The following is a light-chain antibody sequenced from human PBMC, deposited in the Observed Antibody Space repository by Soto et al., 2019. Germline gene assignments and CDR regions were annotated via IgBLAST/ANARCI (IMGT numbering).Light chain of an antibody. CDR2: GAT. Sequence: EIVLTQSPGTLSLSPGERATLSCWASESVTKNFLAWSQQKPGQSPRLLMYGATYSPTGIPDSFSGSGSGTEYILTISSLQSEDFAVYYCQQYNNWPPLYTFGQGTKLEIK. V-gene: IGKV3-15*01. J-gene: IGKJ2*01. CDR3: QQYNNWPPLYT. CDR1: ESVTKN.